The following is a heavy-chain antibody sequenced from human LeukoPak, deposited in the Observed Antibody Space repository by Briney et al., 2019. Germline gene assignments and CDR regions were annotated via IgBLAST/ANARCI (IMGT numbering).Heavy chain of an antibody. CDR1: GFNFSTYN. D-gene: IGHD3-3*01. CDR3: ARDGYDFWSDYPTTLDY. Sequence: GGSLRLSCAVSGFNFSTYNMNWVRQAPGEGLEWVSYISTSSRTIYYADSVKGRFTISRDNAKNSLYLQMNSLRAEDTAVYCCARDGYDFWSDYPTTLDYWGQGTLVTVSS. CDR2: ISTSSRTI. J-gene: IGHJ4*02. V-gene: IGHV3-48*01.